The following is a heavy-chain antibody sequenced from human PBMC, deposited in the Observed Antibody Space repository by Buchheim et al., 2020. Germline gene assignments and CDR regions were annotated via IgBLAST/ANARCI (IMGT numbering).Heavy chain of an antibody. CDR3: AKDRGYYGSGSGYGMDV. CDR2: ISGSGGST. J-gene: IGHJ6*02. D-gene: IGHD3-10*01. Sequence: EVQLLESGGGLVQPGGSLRLSCAASGFTFSSYAMSWVRQAPGKGLEWVSAISGSGGSTYYADSVKGRVTISRENSKNTLYLQMNSLRAEDTAVYYCAKDRGYYGSGSGYGMDVWGQGTT. V-gene: IGHV3-23*01. CDR1: GFTFSSYA.